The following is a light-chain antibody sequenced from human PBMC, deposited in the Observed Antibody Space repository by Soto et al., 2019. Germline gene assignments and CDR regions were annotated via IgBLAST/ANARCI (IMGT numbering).Light chain of an antibody. CDR3: SSYTSRNTLV. CDR1: SSDVGGYNY. CDR2: DVS. Sequence: QSVLTQPASVSGSPGQSITISCTGTSSDVGGYNYVSWYQQHPGKAPKLMIYDVSNRPSGVSNRFSGSKSGNTASLTISGRQAEDEADYYCSSYTSRNTLVFGAGTKLTVL. J-gene: IGLJ2*01. V-gene: IGLV2-14*03.